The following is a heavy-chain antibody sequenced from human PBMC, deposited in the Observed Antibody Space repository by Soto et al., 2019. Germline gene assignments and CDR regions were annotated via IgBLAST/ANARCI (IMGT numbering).Heavy chain of an antibody. CDR3: ARETIIAAAGRGGGWFDP. Sequence: QVQLVESGGGVVQPGRSLRLSCAASGFTFSSYAMHWVRQAPGKGLEWVAVISYDGSNKYYADSVKGRFTISRDNSKNTLYLQMNSLRAEDTAVYYCARETIIAAAGRGGGWFDPWGQGTLVTVSS. D-gene: IGHD6-13*01. CDR1: GFTFSSYA. CDR2: ISYDGSNK. V-gene: IGHV3-30-3*01. J-gene: IGHJ5*02.